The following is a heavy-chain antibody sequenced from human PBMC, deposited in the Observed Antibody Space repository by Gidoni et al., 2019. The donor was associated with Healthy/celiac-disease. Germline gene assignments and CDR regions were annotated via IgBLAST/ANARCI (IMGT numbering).Heavy chain of an antibody. V-gene: IGHV3-23*01. Sequence: EVQLLESGGGLVQPGGSLRLSCAASGFPFSSYAMSWVRQAPGKGLEGVSAISGSGGSTYYADSVKGRFTISRDNSKNTLYLQMNSLRAEDTAVYYCAKDRGEVVPAAGELFDYWGQGTLVTVSS. CDR3: AKDRGEVVPAAGELFDY. CDR1: GFPFSSYA. J-gene: IGHJ4*02. D-gene: IGHD2-2*01. CDR2: ISGSGGST.